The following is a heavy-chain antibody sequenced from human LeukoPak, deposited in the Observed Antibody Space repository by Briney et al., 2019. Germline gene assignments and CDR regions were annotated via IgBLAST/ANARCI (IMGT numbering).Heavy chain of an antibody. CDR2: IYSGGTT. V-gene: IGHV3-53*01. CDR1: GFTVSSNY. Sequence: QPGGSLRLSCAAPGFTVSSNYMSWVRQAPGKGLEWVSVIYSGGTTYYADSVKGRFTISRDNSKNTLYLQMNSLRAEDTAVYYCARDIAYDSSGYYSPHFDYWGQGTLVTVSS. D-gene: IGHD3-22*01. J-gene: IGHJ4*02. CDR3: ARDIAYDSSGYYSPHFDY.